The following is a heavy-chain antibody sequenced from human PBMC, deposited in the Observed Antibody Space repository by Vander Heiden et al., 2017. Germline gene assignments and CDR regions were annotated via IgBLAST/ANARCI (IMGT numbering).Heavy chain of an antibody. CDR3: TTGLANYFAF. CDR1: DFTFSYAW. Sequence: EVQLVESGGGLVEPGGSLRLSCAASDFTFSYAWMHWVRQAPGKGLEWVGRIKSIAHGGTTDYAASVEGRFTISRDDSTKTLHLQMNSLQTGDTAVYYCTTGLANYFAFWGQGTLVTVSS. V-gene: IGHV3-15*07. J-gene: IGHJ4*02. CDR2: IKSIAHGGTT. D-gene: IGHD6-6*01.